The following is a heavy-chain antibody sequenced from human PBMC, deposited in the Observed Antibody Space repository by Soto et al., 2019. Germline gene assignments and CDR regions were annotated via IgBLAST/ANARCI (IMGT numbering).Heavy chain of an antibody. Sequence: ESGGGVVQPGRSLRLSCAASGFTFSSYGMHWVRQAPGKGLEWVAVISYDGSNKYYADSVKGRFTISRDNSKNTLYLQMNSLRAEDTAVYYCAKAALGYCSSTSCPRSGMDVWGQGTTVTVSS. CDR3: AKAALGYCSSTSCPRSGMDV. CDR1: GFTFSSYG. CDR2: ISYDGSNK. J-gene: IGHJ6*02. V-gene: IGHV3-30*18. D-gene: IGHD2-2*01.